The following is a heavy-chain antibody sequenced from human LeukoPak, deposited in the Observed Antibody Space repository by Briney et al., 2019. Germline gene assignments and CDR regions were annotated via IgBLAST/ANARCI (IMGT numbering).Heavy chain of an antibody. D-gene: IGHD3-10*01. CDR1: GFTFSSYW. V-gene: IGHV3-74*01. Sequence: SGGSLRLSCAASGFTFSSYWMHWVLQVPGKGLVWVSRINSDGSSTSYADSVKGRFTISRDNAKNTLYVQMNSLRAEDTAVYYCSTGSGHAFDIWGRGTMVTVSS. J-gene: IGHJ3*02. CDR2: INSDGSST. CDR3: STGSGHAFDI.